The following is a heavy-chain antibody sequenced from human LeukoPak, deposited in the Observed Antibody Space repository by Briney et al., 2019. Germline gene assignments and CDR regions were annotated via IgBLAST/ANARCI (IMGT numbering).Heavy chain of an antibody. CDR3: ARDTDYYDFWSGYLDY. V-gene: IGHV3-11*04. CDR2: ISSSGTTI. CDR1: GFTFSDYY. Sequence: SGGSLRLSCAASGFTFSDYYMSWIRQAPGKGLEWVSYISSSGTTIFYADSVKGRFTISRDNAKNSLYLQMNSLRAEDTAVYYCARDTDYYDFWSGYLDYWGQGTLVTVSS. D-gene: IGHD3-3*01. J-gene: IGHJ4*02.